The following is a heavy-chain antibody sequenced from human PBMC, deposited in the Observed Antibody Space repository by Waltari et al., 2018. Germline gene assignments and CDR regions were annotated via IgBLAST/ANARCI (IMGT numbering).Heavy chain of an antibody. CDR1: GGTFSSYA. V-gene: IGHV1-69*04. J-gene: IGHJ4*02. D-gene: IGHD4-17*01. CDR3: ARQGGYGDYR. CDR2: IIPIVGIG. Sequence: QVQLVQSGAEVKKPGSSVKVSCKASGGTFSSYAINWVRQAPGQGLEWMGVIIPIVGIGNYAQKFQGRVRFTADQSTIRAYMELSILTSEDTAVYYCARQGGYGDYRWGQGSLVTVSS.